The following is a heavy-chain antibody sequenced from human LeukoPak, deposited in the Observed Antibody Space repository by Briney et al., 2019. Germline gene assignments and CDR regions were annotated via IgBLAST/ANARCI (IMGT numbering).Heavy chain of an antibody. Sequence: ASVKVSFKVSGYTLTELSLHWVRQAPGKGREWMGRFDPEDGETIYAQKFQGRVTMTEDTSTDTAYMELSSLRSEDTAVYFCAVSLTTGGYYGMDVWGQGTTVTVSS. V-gene: IGHV1-24*01. CDR2: FDPEDGET. D-gene: IGHD1-1*01. CDR3: AVSLTTGGYYGMDV. CDR1: GYTLTELS. J-gene: IGHJ6*02.